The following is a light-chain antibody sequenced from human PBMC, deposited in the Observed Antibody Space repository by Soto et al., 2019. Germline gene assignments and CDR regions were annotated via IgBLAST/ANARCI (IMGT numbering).Light chain of an antibody. CDR2: DAS. V-gene: IGKV1-13*02. CDR1: QGISSY. J-gene: IGKJ1*01. CDR3: QQYNSYRT. Sequence: AIQLTQSPSSLSASVGDRVTITFRASQGISSYLAWYQQKPGKAPKLLIYDASSLQSGVPSRFSGSGSGTEFTLTISSLQPDDFATYYCQQYNSYRTFGQGTKVDIK.